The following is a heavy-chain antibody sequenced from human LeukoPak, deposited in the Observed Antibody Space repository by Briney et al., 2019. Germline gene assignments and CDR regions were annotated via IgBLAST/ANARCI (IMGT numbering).Heavy chain of an antibody. Sequence: SETLSLTCAVSGYSISSGYYWGWIRQPPGKGLEWSGSIYHSGSTYYNPSLKSRVTISVDTSKNQFSLKLSSVTAADTAVYYCARVRYYYGSGTVRFDAFDSWRQATMVTVSS. V-gene: IGHV4-38-2*01. CDR2: IYHSGST. J-gene: IGHJ3*02. CDR3: ARVRYYYGSGTVRFDAFDS. D-gene: IGHD3-10*01. CDR1: GYSISSGYY.